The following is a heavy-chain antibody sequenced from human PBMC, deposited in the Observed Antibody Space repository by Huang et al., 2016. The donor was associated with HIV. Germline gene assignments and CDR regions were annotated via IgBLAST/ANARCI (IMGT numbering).Heavy chain of an antibody. J-gene: IGHJ4*02. D-gene: IGHD1-26*01. CDR1: GGSFSGYY. Sequence: QVQLQQWGAGLLKPSETLSLICAVYGGSFSGYYWSWIRHPPGKGLEWIGEINHSGSNNYNPSLKSRVTISVDTSKNQFSLKLSSVTAADTAVYYCARGGDGVGATRFDFWGQGNQVTVSS. V-gene: IGHV4-34*02. CDR3: ARGGDGVGATRFDF. CDR2: INHSGSN.